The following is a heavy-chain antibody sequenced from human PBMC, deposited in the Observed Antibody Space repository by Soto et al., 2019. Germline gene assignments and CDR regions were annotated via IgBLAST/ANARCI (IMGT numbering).Heavy chain of an antibody. V-gene: IGHV3-23*01. Sequence: EVQLLVSGGGLVQPGGSLRLSCSTSGFTFSTYAMNWVRQAPGKGLEWVSALSGSGGTTYYADSVRGRFTISRDNSKNTLVLQMSSLRAADTALYYCAKQRAGYGSGSDTFYFDFWGQGTLVTVSS. CDR3: AKQRAGYGSGSDTFYFDF. D-gene: IGHD3-10*01. CDR2: LSGSGGTT. CDR1: GFTFSTYA. J-gene: IGHJ4*02.